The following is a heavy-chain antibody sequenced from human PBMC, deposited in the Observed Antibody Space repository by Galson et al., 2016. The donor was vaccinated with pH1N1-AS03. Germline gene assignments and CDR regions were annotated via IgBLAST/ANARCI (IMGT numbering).Heavy chain of an antibody. CDR2: INHRGVT. CDR1: GGSFSGYY. D-gene: IGHD3-3*01. CDR3: ARASPRGFWGGSPNDQ. J-gene: IGHJ4*02. Sequence: ETLSLTCVVYGGSFSGYYWSWIRQPPGKGLEWIGEINHRGVTNYSPSLKSRLTISVDASENQFSLQLTTVTAADTAIYYCARASPRGFWGGSPNDQWGQGTLVSVSS. V-gene: IGHV4-34*01.